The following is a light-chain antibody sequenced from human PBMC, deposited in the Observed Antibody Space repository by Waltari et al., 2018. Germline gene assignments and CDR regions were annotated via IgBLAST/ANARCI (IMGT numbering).Light chain of an antibody. CDR2: KSS. Sequence: DIQMTQSPSTLSASVGSRVTMTLRDSQRIDSWLAWYQQKPGKAPRVIIYKSSSLEKGVPSRFSGSGFGTEFTLTIDNLQPDDFATYYCQQYHSDLLSFGGGTRVEIK. CDR3: QQYHSDLLS. CDR1: QRIDSW. J-gene: IGKJ4*01. V-gene: IGKV1-5*03.